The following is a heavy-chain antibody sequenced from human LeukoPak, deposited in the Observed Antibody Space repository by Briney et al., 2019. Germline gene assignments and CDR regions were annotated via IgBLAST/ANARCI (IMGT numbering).Heavy chain of an antibody. D-gene: IGHD6-13*01. J-gene: IGHJ4*01. CDR3: ASSGYSSSWYYFDY. CDR2: IIPIFGTA. CDR1: GGTFSSYA. Sequence: SVKVSCKASGGTFSSYAISWVRQAPGQGLEWMGGIIPIFGTANYAQKFQGRVTITADESTSTAYMELSSLRSEDTAVYYCASSGYSSSWYYFDYWGQEPWSPSPQ. V-gene: IGHV1-69*01.